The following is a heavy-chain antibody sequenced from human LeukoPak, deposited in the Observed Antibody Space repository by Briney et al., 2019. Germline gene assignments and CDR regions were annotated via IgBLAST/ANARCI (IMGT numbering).Heavy chain of an antibody. V-gene: IGHV1-2*02. CDR3: ASRPVEVRGDDYVWGSYRYTGIVY. J-gene: IGHJ4*02. D-gene: IGHD3-16*02. CDR2: INPNSGGT. CDR1: GYTFTGYY. Sequence: ASVKVSCKASGYTFTGYYMHWVRQAPGQGLEWMGWINPNSGGTNCAQKFQGRVTMTRDTSISTAYMELSRLRSDDTAVYYCASRPVEVRGDDYVWGSYRYTGIVYWGQGTLVTVSS.